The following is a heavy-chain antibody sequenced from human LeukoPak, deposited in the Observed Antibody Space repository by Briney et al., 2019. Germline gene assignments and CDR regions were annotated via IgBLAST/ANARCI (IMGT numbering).Heavy chain of an antibody. CDR3: ATVAVIRGVTYFDY. Sequence: SETLSLTCTVSGGSISSYYWSWIRQPPGKGLEWIAYLFYSGSTDYNPSLESRVTISVDTSKNQFSLKLRSVTAADTAVYYCATVAVIRGVTYFDYWGQGTPVTVSS. D-gene: IGHD3-10*01. V-gene: IGHV4-59*01. CDR1: GGSISSYY. J-gene: IGHJ4*02. CDR2: LFYSGST.